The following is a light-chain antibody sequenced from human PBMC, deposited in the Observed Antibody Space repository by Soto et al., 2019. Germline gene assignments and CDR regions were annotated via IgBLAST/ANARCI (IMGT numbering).Light chain of an antibody. CDR1: QSVSSN. CDR3: QQYRT. V-gene: IGKV3-15*01. CDR2: GAS. J-gene: IGKJ1*01. Sequence: EIVLTQFPATLSVSPGERATLSCRASQSVSSNLAWYQLKPGQAPRLLIYGASTRATGIPARFTASGSGTDFTLTISSLQSEDFAVYYCQQYRTFGQGTKVDIK.